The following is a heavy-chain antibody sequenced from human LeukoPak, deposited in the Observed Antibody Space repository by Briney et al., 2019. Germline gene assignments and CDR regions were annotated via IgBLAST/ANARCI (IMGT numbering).Heavy chain of an antibody. CDR1: EGTFRDLA. V-gene: IGHV1-69*04. CDR2: IIPIVDIT. Sequence: SVTVSCTPSEGTFRDLAIGWLRQAPGQGLEYMGRIIPIVDITEYAHNFQGRVSITADNSTGTAYIELLSLTYEDTAVYYCARVPRSNVAQYFGPWGQGTLVTVSS. D-gene: IGHD4-11*01. CDR3: ARVPRSNVAQYFGP. J-gene: IGHJ5*02.